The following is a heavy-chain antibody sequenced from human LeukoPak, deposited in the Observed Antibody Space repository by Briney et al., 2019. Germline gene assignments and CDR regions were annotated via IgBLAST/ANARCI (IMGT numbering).Heavy chain of an antibody. Sequence: SETLSLTCAVYGGSFSGYYWSWIRQPPGKGLEWIGEINHSGSTYYNPSLKSRVTISVDTSKNQFSLKLSSVTAADTAVYYCARDDYYDSSGYYNEAQKGYWGQGTLVTVSS. V-gene: IGHV4-34*01. D-gene: IGHD3-22*01. J-gene: IGHJ4*02. CDR3: ARDDYYDSSGYYNEAQKGY. CDR2: INHSGST. CDR1: GGSFSGYY.